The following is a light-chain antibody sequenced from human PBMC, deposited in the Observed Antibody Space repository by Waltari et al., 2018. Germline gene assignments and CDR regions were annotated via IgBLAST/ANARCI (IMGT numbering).Light chain of an antibody. CDR2: WAS. Sequence: DIVMTQSPDSLAVSLGERATINCKSSQSVLYSSNNKDYLAWFQQKPGQPPKLLISWASTRESGVPDRFSRSGSGTDFTLTISSLQAEDVAVYYCQQYYSTVRTFGQGTKVEIK. V-gene: IGKV4-1*01. CDR3: QQYYSTVRT. CDR1: QSVLYSSNNKDY. J-gene: IGKJ1*01.